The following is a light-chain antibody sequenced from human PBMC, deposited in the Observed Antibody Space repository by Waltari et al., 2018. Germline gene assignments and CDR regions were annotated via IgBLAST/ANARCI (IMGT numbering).Light chain of an antibody. CDR2: VKSDGSH. J-gene: IGLJ3*02. V-gene: IGLV4-69*01. Sequence: QLVLTQSPSASASLGASVKLTCTLSSGHSSNVIAWLQQQPEKGPRYLMKVKSDGSHRKGDEIPDRFSCSSAGAERYLTISNLQSEDEADYYCQTGGHGTWVFGGGTKLTVL. CDR3: QTGGHGTWV. CDR1: SGHSSNV.